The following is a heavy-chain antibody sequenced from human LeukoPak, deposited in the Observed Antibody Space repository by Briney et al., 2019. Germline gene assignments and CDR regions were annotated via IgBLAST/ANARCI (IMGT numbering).Heavy chain of an antibody. CDR3: AKDRGYYDSSGYYSDY. D-gene: IGHD3-22*01. CDR1: GFTFSSYA. J-gene: IGHJ4*02. Sequence: GGSLRLSCAASGFTFSSYAMSWVRQAPGKGLEWVSAISGSGGSTYYADSVKGRFTISRDNSKNTLYLQMNSLRAEDTVVYYCAKDRGYYDSSGYYSDYWGQGTLVTVSS. V-gene: IGHV3-23*01. CDR2: ISGSGGST.